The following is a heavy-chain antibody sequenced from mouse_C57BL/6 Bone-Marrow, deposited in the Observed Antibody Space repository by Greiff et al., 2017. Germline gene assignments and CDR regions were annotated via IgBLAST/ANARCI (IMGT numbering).Heavy chain of an antibody. J-gene: IGHJ3*01. V-gene: IGHV1-81*01. CDR3: ARYRATWLAY. CDR2: IYPRSGNT. CDR1: GYTFTSYG. D-gene: IGHD3-1*01. Sequence: QFQLQQSGAELARPGASVKLSCKASGYTFTSYGISWVKQRTGQGLEWIGEIYPRSGNTYYNEKFKSKSTLTADKSSSTAYMELRSLTSEDSAVYFCARYRATWLAYWGQGTLVTVSA.